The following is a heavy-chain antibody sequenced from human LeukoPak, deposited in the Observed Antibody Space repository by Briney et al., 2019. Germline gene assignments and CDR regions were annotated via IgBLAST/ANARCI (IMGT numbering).Heavy chain of an antibody. CDR1: GFTFSSNW. V-gene: IGHV3-7*01. CDR3: ARARSASFFVDYYYYMDV. Sequence: PGGSLRLSCTASGFTFSSNWMSWVRQAPGKGLEWVANIKQDGSEKYYVDSVKGRFTISRDNAKNSLYLQMNSLRADDTAVYYCARARSASFFVDYYYYMDVWGKGTTVTVSS. D-gene: IGHD1-26*01. CDR2: IKQDGSEK. J-gene: IGHJ6*03.